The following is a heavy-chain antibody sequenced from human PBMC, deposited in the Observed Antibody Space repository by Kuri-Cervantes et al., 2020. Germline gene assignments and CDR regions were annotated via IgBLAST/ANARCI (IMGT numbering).Heavy chain of an antibody. J-gene: IGHJ6*02. Sequence: GESLKISCAASGFTFSSYWMHWVRQVPGKGLVWVTRINSDVSITTYADSVKGRFTISRDNAKNTLYLQMNSLRAEDTAVYYCARGGRGSGTYYSYYYYGMDVWGQGTTVTVSS. D-gene: IGHD3-10*01. CDR1: GFTFSSYW. CDR3: ARGGRGSGTYYSYYYYGMDV. CDR2: INSDVSIT. V-gene: IGHV3-74*01.